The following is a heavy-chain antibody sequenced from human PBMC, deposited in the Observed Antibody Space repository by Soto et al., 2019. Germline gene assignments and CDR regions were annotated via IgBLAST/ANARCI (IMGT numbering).Heavy chain of an antibody. CDR1: GFSFSTYA. V-gene: IGHV3-23*01. CDR3: AKHAEYQLVSWFDP. J-gene: IGHJ5*02. CDR2: ISAGGGKT. Sequence: EVQLLESGGGLVQPGGSLRLSCAVSGFSFSTYAMSWVRQAPGKGLEWVSGISAGGGKTYYADSVRGRFTISRDNSKDTLYLQITSLRAEDTAFYYCAKHAEYQLVSWFDPWGQGTLVTVSS. D-gene: IGHD2-2*01.